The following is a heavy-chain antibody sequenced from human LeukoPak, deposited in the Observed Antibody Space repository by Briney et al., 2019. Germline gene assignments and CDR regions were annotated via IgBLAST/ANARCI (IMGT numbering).Heavy chain of an antibody. CDR3: AELGITMIGGV. CDR2: IETGGAST. CDR1: GFTFSSYG. V-gene: IGHV3-23*05. D-gene: IGHD3-10*02. Sequence: GGSLRLSCAASGFTFSSYGMSWVRQAPGKGLEWVSAIETGGASTYYADSVKGRFSISRDNSKNALYLQMNSLRAEDTAVYYCAELGITMIGGVWGKGTTVTISS. J-gene: IGHJ6*04.